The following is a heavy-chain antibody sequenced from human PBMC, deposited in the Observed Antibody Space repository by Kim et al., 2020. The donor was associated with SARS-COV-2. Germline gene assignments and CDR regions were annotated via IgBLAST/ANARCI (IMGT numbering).Heavy chain of an antibody. J-gene: IGHJ4*02. D-gene: IGHD6-13*01. CDR1: GFTFSSYG. V-gene: IGHV3-30*18. CDR3: AKDRHSSSWYGHEHDY. CDR2: ISYDGSNK. Sequence: GGSLRLSCAASGFTFSSYGMHWVRQAPGKGLEWVAVISYDGSNKYYADSVKGRFTISRDNSKNTLYLQMNSLRAEDTAVYYCAKDRHSSSWYGHEHDYWGQGTLVTVSS.